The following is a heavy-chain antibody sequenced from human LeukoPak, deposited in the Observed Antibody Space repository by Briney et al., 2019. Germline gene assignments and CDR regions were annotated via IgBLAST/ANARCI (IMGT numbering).Heavy chain of an antibody. D-gene: IGHD5-18*01. Sequence: SETLSLTCAVYGGSFSGYYWSWIRQPPGKGLEWIGEINHSGSTNYNPSLKSRVTISVDTSKNQFSLKLSSVTAADTAVYYCARRGYSYGGRASRRISFDYWGQGTLVTVSS. CDR2: INHSGST. CDR1: GGSFSGYY. CDR3: ARRGYSYGGRASRRISFDY. J-gene: IGHJ4*02. V-gene: IGHV4-34*01.